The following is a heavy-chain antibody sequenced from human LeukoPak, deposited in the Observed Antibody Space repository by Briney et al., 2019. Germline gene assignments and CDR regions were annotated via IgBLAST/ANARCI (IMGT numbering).Heavy chain of an antibody. CDR1: GGSISSGSYY. D-gene: IGHD6-19*01. Sequence: PSETLSLTCTVSGGSISSGSYYWSWIRQPAGKGLEWIGRIYTSGSTNYNPSLKSRVTISVDTSKNQFSLKLSSVTAADTAVYYCAESGWYSYYYMDVWGKGTTVTVSS. CDR3: AESGWYSYYYMDV. CDR2: IYTSGST. V-gene: IGHV4-61*02. J-gene: IGHJ6*03.